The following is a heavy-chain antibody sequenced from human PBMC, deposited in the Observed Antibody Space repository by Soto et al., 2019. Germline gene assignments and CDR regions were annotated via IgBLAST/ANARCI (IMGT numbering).Heavy chain of an antibody. CDR3: ARESNYYMDV. CDR1: GGSFSDYS. Sequence: QVQLQQWGAGLLKPSETLSLACAVYGGSFSDYSWTGIARSQGKGLEWLGKINHSGSTNYDPSLTSRVTMSVDTSKNQFSLKLTSVTAADTAVYFCARESNYYMDVWGKGNTVTVS. CDR2: INHSGST. V-gene: IGHV4-34*02. D-gene: IGHD3-10*01. J-gene: IGHJ6*03.